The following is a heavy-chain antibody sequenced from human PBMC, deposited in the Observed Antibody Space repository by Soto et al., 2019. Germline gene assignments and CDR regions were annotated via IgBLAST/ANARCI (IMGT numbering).Heavy chain of an antibody. Sequence: GASVKVSCKASGYTFTSYAMHWVRQAPGQRLEWMGWINAGNGNTKYSQKFQGRVTITRDTSASTAYMELSSLRSEDTAVYYCARDSSSWHNYYYYMDVWGKGTTVTVSS. J-gene: IGHJ6*03. CDR3: ARDSSSWHNYYYYMDV. CDR2: INAGNGNT. V-gene: IGHV1-3*01. CDR1: GYTFTSYA. D-gene: IGHD6-13*01.